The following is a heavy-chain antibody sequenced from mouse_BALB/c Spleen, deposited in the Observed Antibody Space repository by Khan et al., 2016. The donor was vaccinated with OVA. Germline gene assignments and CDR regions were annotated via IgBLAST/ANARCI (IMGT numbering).Heavy chain of an antibody. CDR3: TRLAYYYDSEGFAY. V-gene: IGHV5-6*01. J-gene: IGHJ3*01. CDR2: VSTGGSYT. Sequence: VQLKQSGGDLVKPGGSLKLSCAASGFTFSTYGMSWVRQTPDKRLEWVATVSTGGSYTYYPDSVKGRFTISRDNAKNTLYLQMSGLKSEDTAMFYCTRLAYYYDSEGFAYWGQGTLGTVSA. CDR1: GFTFSTYG. D-gene: IGHD1-1*01.